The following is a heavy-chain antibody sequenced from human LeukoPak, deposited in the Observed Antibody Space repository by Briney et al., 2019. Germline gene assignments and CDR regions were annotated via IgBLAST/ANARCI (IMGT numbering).Heavy chain of an antibody. J-gene: IGHJ4*02. CDR1: GFSFSSYG. D-gene: IGHD1-1*01. V-gene: IGHV3-23*01. CDR2: ISGAGGST. Sequence: GGSLRLSCAAPGFSFSSYGMTWVRQAPGKGLGWVSGISGAGGSTYYADSVKGRFTISRDNSKDTLYLQMNSLRAEDTAIYYCVKLRTGTATNFDYWGRGTLVTVSS. CDR3: VKLRTGTATNFDY.